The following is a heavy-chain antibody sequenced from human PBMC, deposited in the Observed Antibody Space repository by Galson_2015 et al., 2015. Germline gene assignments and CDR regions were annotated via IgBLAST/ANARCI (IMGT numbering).Heavy chain of an antibody. V-gene: IGHV4-31*03. CDR1: GGSISRGGYY. CDR2: IYDSGST. CDR3: ARGSNGPPGVATIRNWFDP. J-gene: IGHJ5*02. Sequence: TLSLTCTVSGGSISRGGYYWSWIRQHPGKGLEWIGKIYDSGSTFYNPSLKGRVTISLDTSKNQFSLKLTSVTAADTAVYYCARGSNGPPGVATIRNWFDPWGQGTQVSVSS. D-gene: IGHD5-12*01.